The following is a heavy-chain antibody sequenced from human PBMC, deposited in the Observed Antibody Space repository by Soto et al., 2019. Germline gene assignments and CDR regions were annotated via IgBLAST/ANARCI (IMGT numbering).Heavy chain of an antibody. D-gene: IGHD1-26*01. CDR1: GGSFSGYY. Sequence: PSETLSLTCAVYGGSFSGYYWTWVRQAPGKGLVWVSLINPDGRTTTYADSVKGRFTISRDNAKNTVYLQMNSLRVDDTAVYYCARDLRGSPDYWGQGTLVTVSS. V-gene: IGHV3-74*01. CDR2: INPDGRTT. J-gene: IGHJ4*02. CDR3: ARDLRGSPDY.